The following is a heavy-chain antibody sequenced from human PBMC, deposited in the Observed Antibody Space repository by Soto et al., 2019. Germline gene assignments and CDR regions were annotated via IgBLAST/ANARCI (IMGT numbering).Heavy chain of an antibody. Sequence: SETLSLTCTGSGGSITTYYWSWIRQPPGKGLQWIGHVHYSRSTNYNPSLESRVTISIDTPANRLTLRLSSVTAADTAVYYCARDSYYPDNNGYFEDYFDSWGQGTLVTVSS. D-gene: IGHD3-22*01. CDR1: GGSITTYY. J-gene: IGHJ4*02. CDR2: VHYSRST. CDR3: ARDSYYPDNNGYFEDYFDS. V-gene: IGHV4-59*01.